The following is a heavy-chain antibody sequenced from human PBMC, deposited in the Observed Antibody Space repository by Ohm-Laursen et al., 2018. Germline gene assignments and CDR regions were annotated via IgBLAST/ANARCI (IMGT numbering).Heavy chain of an antibody. CDR3: AKDTKHCPGSAAGSYFDY. CDR1: GFTFDDYA. J-gene: IGHJ4*02. V-gene: IGHV3-9*01. CDR2: ISWNSGSI. Sequence: SLRLSCAASGFTFDDYAMHLVRQAPGKGLEWVSGISWNSGSIGYADSVKGRFTISRDNAKNSLYLQMNSLRAEDTALYYCAKDTKHCPGSAAGSYFDYWGQGTLVTVSS. D-gene: IGHD6-13*01.